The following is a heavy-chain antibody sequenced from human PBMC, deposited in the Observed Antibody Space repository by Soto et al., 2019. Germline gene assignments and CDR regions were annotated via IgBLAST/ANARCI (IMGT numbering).Heavy chain of an antibody. CDR2: LYYGRSA. CDR3: ARDFKRYSSPPGPLEY. V-gene: IGHV4-59*01. Sequence: SETLSLTCAVSGDSISSYYCMWIRQPPGKGLESIGYLYYGRSANYNPSLKSRVTLSVDTSTNQCSLTLSSMTAADTAVYYCARDFKRYSSPPGPLEYWGLGTLVTVSS. D-gene: IGHD6-13*01. CDR1: GDSISSYY. J-gene: IGHJ4*01.